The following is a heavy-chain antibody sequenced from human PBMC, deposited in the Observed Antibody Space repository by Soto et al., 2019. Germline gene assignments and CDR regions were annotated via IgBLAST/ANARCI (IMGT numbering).Heavy chain of an antibody. CDR2: ISYDGSNK. CDR3: ASLEGYDSSGYPFDY. J-gene: IGHJ4*02. Sequence: GSLRLSCAASGFTFSSYGMHWVRQAPGKGLEWVAVISYDGSNKYYADSVKGRFTISRDNSKNTLYLQMNSLRAEDTAVYYCASLEGYDSSGYPFDYWGQGTLVTVSS. D-gene: IGHD3-22*01. V-gene: IGHV3-30*03. CDR1: GFTFSSYG.